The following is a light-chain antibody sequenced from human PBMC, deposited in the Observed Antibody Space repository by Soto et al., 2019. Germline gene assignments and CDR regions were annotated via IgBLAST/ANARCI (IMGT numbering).Light chain of an antibody. CDR2: LEGSGSY. Sequence: QPVLTQSSSASASLGSWVKLTCTLSSGHSSYIIAWHQQQPGKAPRYLMKLEGSGSYNKGSGVPDRFSGSSSGADRYLTISNLQFEDEADYYCETWDSNTVVFGGGTKLTVL. CDR1: SGHSSYI. V-gene: IGLV4-60*02. CDR3: ETWDSNTVV. J-gene: IGLJ2*01.